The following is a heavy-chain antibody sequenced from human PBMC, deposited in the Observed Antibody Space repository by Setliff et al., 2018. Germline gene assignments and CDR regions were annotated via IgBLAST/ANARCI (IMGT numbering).Heavy chain of an antibody. J-gene: IGHJ3*02. CDR3: ANGWGYYYDSSGYYSDAFDI. CDR2: ISGSAQTT. V-gene: IGHV3-23*01. Sequence: GGSLRLSCAASGFTFSSYAITWVRQAPGKGLEWVSMISGSAQTTYYADSVKGRFTISRDNSKNTLYLQMNSLRAEDTAVYYCANGWGYYYDSSGYYSDAFDIWGQGTMVTVSS. D-gene: IGHD3-22*01. CDR1: GFTFSSYA.